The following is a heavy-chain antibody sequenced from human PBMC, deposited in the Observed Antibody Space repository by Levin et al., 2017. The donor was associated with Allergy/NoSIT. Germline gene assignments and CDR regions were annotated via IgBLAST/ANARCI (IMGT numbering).Heavy chain of an antibody. Sequence: GESLKISCTASGFTFGDYAMSWFRQAPGKGLEWVGFIRSKAYGGTTEYAASVKGRFTISRDDSKSIAYLQMNSLKTEDTAVYYCTRDEPPFPGFPNAFDIWGQGTMVTVSS. CDR2: IRSKAYGGTT. J-gene: IGHJ3*02. V-gene: IGHV3-49*03. CDR1: GFTFGDYA. D-gene: IGHD1-14*01. CDR3: TRDEPPFPGFPNAFDI.